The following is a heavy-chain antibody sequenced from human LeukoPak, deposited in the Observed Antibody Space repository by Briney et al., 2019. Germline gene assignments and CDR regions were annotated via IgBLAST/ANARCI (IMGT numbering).Heavy chain of an antibody. J-gene: IGHJ4*02. Sequence: GASVKVSCKASGGTFSSYAISWVRQAPGQGLEWMGRIIPIFGTANYAQKFQGRVTITTDESTSTAYMELSSLRSEDTAVYYCARDSTNWDSSGYYSIPFDYWGQGTLVTVSS. CDR3: ARDSTNWDSSGYYSIPFDY. D-gene: IGHD3-22*01. CDR1: GGTFSSYA. CDR2: IIPIFGTA. V-gene: IGHV1-69*05.